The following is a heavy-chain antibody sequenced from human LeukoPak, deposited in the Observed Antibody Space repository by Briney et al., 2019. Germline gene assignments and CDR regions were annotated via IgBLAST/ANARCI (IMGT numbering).Heavy chain of an antibody. V-gene: IGHV3-30*02. CDR2: IQYHESNQ. J-gene: IGHJ4*02. D-gene: IGHD6-13*01. CDR1: GFTFCTYG. Sequence: GGSLRLSCAASGFTFCTYGMHWVRQAPGKGLEWVAFIQYHESNQYYADSVKGRFTIYRYNSKNTLYLQMNSLRAEDTAVYYCAKDGAGYNSSWSFEYWGQGNLVTVSS. CDR3: AKDGAGYNSSWSFEY.